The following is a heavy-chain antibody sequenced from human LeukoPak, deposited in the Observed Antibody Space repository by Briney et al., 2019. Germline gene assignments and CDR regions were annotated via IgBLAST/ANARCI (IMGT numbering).Heavy chain of an antibody. CDR2: ISSSSSTI. CDR3: ARGSESYGDYTGDY. Sequence: GGSLRLSCAASGFTFSSYSMNWVRQAPGKGLEWVSYISSSSSTIYYADSVKGRFTISRGNAKNSLYLQMNSLRDEDTAVYYCARGSESYGDYTGDYWGQGTLVTVSS. D-gene: IGHD4-17*01. CDR1: GFTFSSYS. V-gene: IGHV3-48*02. J-gene: IGHJ4*02.